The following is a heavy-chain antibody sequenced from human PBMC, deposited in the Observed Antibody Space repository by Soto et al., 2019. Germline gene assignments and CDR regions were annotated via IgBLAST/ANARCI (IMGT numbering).Heavy chain of an antibody. CDR2: ISAYNGNT. V-gene: IGHV1-18*01. J-gene: IGHJ6*02. Sequence: ASVKVSCKASGYTFTSYGISWVRQAPGQGLEWMGWISAYNGNTNYAQKLQGRVTMTTDTSTSTAYMELRSLRSDDTAVYYCARDQRGYDFWSLYYYGMDVWGQGTTVTVSS. D-gene: IGHD3-3*01. CDR1: GYTFTSYG. CDR3: ARDQRGYDFWSLYYYGMDV.